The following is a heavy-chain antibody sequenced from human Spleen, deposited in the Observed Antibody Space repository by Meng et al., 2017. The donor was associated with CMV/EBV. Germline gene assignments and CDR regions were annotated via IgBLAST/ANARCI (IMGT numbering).Heavy chain of an antibody. Sequence: TSGVGVGWIRQPPGKALEWLALIYWNDDKRYSPSLKTRLTLTKDTSKNQVVLTMTNMDPVDTATYYCAHRVRYFDTSGYYFGKWFDPWGQGALVTVSS. CDR1: TSGVG. CDR2: IYWNDDK. J-gene: IGHJ5*02. V-gene: IGHV2-5*01. D-gene: IGHD3-22*01. CDR3: AHRVRYFDTSGYYFGKWFDP.